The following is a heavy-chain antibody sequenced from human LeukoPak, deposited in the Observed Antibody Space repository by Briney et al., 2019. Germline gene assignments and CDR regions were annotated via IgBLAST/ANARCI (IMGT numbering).Heavy chain of an antibody. CDR2: FDPEDGET. Sequence: ASVKVSCKVSGYTLTELSMHWVRQAPGKGLEWMGGFDPEDGETIYVQKFQGRVTITEDTSTDTDYMELSRLRYGDTAVYYCATMPPGTAYYYDSSGYYYVFDYWGQGTLVTVSS. V-gene: IGHV1-24*01. D-gene: IGHD3-22*01. CDR1: GYTLTELS. CDR3: ATMPPGTAYYYDSSGYYYVFDY. J-gene: IGHJ4*02.